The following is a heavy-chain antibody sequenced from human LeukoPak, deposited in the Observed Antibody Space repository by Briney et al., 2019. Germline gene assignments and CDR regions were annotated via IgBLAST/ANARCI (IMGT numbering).Heavy chain of an antibody. V-gene: IGHV3-48*01. CDR3: TRNRPETPLGY. CDR1: RFTFSNFH. J-gene: IGHJ4*02. D-gene: IGHD1-14*01. CDR2: ISGGGSSTTI. Sequence: GGSLSLSCAASRFTFSNFHMNWVRQAPAKGLEWVAYISGGGSSTTIYYADPVKGRFTISRDSSKNTLFLQMNSLKPEDTAMYHCTRNRPETPLGYWGQGTLVTVSS.